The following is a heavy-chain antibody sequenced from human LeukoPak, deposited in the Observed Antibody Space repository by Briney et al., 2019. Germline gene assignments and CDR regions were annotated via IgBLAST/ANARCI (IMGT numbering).Heavy chain of an antibody. J-gene: IGHJ4*02. CDR3: AMDWRDGYEASLDY. Sequence: PGGSLRLSCAASGLTFSSHWMSWVRQAPGKGLEWVAIIKPDGSEKHYVDSVTGRFSICRHNAKNSVYLQMNSLRAEDTAVYFCAMDWRDGYEASLDYWGQGTLVTVSS. CDR2: IKPDGSEK. CDR1: GLTFSSHW. V-gene: IGHV3-7*04. D-gene: IGHD5-24*01.